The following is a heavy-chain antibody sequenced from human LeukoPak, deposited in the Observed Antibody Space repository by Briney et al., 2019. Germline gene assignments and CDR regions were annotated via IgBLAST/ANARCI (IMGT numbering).Heavy chain of an antibody. D-gene: IGHD3-9*01. Sequence: GGSLRLSCAASGFTFSSYGMHWVRQAPGKGLEWVAVISYDGSNKYYADSVKGRFTISRDNSKNTLYLQMNSLRAEDTAVYYCAKDRDIYGGYFDYWGQGTLVTVSS. J-gene: IGHJ4*02. CDR3: AKDRDIYGGYFDY. V-gene: IGHV3-30*18. CDR1: GFTFSSYG. CDR2: ISYDGSNK.